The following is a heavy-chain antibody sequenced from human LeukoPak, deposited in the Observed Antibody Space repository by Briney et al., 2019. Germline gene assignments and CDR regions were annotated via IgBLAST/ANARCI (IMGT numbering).Heavy chain of an antibody. V-gene: IGHV1-2*02. CDR1: GYTFTGYY. Sequence: ASVKVSCKASGYTFTGYYMHWVRQAPGQGLEWMGWINPNNGGTYYAQKFQARVTMTRDTSISTAYMELSRLISDGTAVYYCARAYTSGWYDPTYNWFDPWGQGTLVTVSS. CDR3: ARAYTSGWYDPTYNWFDP. J-gene: IGHJ5*02. CDR2: INPNNGGT. D-gene: IGHD6-19*01.